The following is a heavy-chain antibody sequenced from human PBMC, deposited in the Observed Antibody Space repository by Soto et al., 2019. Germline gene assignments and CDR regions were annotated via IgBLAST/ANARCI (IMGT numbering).Heavy chain of an antibody. CDR1: GYTFTSYY. D-gene: IGHD2-15*01. Sequence: QVQLGQSGSEVKKPGASVKVSCTASGYTFTSYYVHWVRQAPGQGLEWMGVVNPSSGRTTYAQKFRGRITMARDTSTSTVHVELSSLRSEATAVYYGASGIDMGQNYDYYGMDVWGQGTTVTVSS. J-gene: IGHJ6*02. CDR2: VNPSSGRT. CDR3: ASGIDMGQNYDYYGMDV. V-gene: IGHV1-46*01.